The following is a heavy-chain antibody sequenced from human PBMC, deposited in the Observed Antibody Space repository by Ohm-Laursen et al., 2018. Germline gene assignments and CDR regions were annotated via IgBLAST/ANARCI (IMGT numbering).Heavy chain of an antibody. CDR3: AKEGYCTRTRCYFEGHAFDI. D-gene: IGHD2-2*01. CDR2: ISYDGRNR. Sequence: SLRLSCAASGFMFSGYGIHWVRQAPGKRLEWVAVISYDGRNRDYADSVKGRFTISRDNSKNTLYLQMNSLRVEDTALYYCAKEGYCTRTRCYFEGHAFDIWGQGTMVTVSS. J-gene: IGHJ3*02. CDR1: GFMFSGYG. V-gene: IGHV3-30*18.